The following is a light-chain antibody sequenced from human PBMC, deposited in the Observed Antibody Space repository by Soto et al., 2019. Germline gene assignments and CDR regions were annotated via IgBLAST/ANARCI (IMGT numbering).Light chain of an antibody. V-gene: IGKV3-11*01. CDR1: QSVGSY. J-gene: IGKJ1*01. Sequence: EIVLTQSPVTLSLSPGERATLSCRASQSVGSYLAWYQQKPGQAPRLLIYDASNRAAGIPARFSGSGSGTDFTLTISSLEPEDFVVSYCQQRFNWPRTFGQGTKVEIK. CDR3: QQRFNWPRT. CDR2: DAS.